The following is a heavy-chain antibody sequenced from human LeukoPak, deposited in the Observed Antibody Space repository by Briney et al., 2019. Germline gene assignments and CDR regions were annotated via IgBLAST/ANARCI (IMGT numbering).Heavy chain of an antibody. CDR2: ISSGSRTI. Sequence: GGSLRLSCAASGFIFSDSYMSWIRQAPGKGLEWVSYISSGSRTISYADSVRGRFTISRDNAKNSLYLQMNSLRADDTAVYYCARDDFWSGYYSLYWGQGTLVTVSS. J-gene: IGHJ4*02. CDR3: ARDDFWSGYYSLY. CDR1: GFIFSDSY. D-gene: IGHD3-3*01. V-gene: IGHV3-11*04.